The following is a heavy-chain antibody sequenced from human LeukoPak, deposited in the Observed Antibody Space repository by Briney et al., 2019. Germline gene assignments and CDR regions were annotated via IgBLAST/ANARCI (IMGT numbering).Heavy chain of an antibody. V-gene: IGHV3-30*02. Sequence: GGSLRLSCAASGFTFSSYGMHWVRQAPGKGLEWVAFIRHDGTTKYYADSVKGRFTISRDNSKNTLYLQMNSLRAEDTAVYYCAKDGPTKVVVVVAAPTLDYWGQGTLVTVSS. CDR1: GFTFSSYG. D-gene: IGHD2-15*01. J-gene: IGHJ4*02. CDR2: IRHDGTTK. CDR3: AKDGPTKVVVVVAAPTLDY.